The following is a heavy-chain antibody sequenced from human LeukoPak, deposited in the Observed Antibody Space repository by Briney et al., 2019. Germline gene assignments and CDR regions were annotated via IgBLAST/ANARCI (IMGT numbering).Heavy chain of an antibody. CDR3: AREGDLGDNWFDP. V-gene: IGHV4-59*01. Sequence: KSSETLSLTCTVSGGSISSYYWSWIRQPPGKGLEWIGYIYYSGSTNYNPSLKSRVTISVDTSKNQFSLKLSSVTAADTAVYYCAREGDLGDNWFDPWGQGTLVTVSS. CDR2: IYYSGST. CDR1: GGSISSYY. D-gene: IGHD2-21*01. J-gene: IGHJ5*02.